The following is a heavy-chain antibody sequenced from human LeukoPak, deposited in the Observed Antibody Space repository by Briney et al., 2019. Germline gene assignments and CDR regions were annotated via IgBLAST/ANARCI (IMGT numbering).Heavy chain of an antibody. D-gene: IGHD3-10*01. CDR3: ARDSYYGSGLFDP. CDR1: GGSISSSSYY. Sequence: SETLSLTCTVSGGSISSSSYYWGWIRQPPGKGLEWIGSIYYSGSTYYNPSLKSRVTISVDTSKNQFSLKLSSVTAADTAVYYCARDSYYGSGLFDPWGQGTLVTVSS. CDR2: IYYSGST. J-gene: IGHJ5*02. V-gene: IGHV4-39*07.